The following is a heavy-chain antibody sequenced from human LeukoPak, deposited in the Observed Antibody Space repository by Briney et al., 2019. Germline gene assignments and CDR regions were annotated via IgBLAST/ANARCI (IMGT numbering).Heavy chain of an antibody. CDR1: GYTLTELS. Sequence: ASVTVSCKVPGYTLTELSMHWVRQAPGKGLEWMGGFDPEDGETIYAQKFQGRVTMTEDTSTDTAYMELSSLRSEDTAVYYCAAYGSGSYGTWVFDYWGQGTLVTVSS. V-gene: IGHV1-24*01. CDR3: AAYGSGSYGTWVFDY. D-gene: IGHD3-10*01. CDR2: FDPEDGET. J-gene: IGHJ4*02.